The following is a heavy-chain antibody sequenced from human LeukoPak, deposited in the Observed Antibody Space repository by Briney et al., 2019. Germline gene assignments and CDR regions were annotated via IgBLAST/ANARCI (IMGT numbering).Heavy chain of an antibody. D-gene: IGHD3-9*01. CDR1: GGTFSSYA. J-gene: IGHJ3*02. V-gene: IGHV1-69*05. Sequence: SVKVSCKASGGTFSSYAISWVRQAPGQGLEWMGGIIPIFGTANYAQKFQGRVTITTDESTSTAYMELSSLRSEDTAVYFCARDPINVWFAFDIWGQGTMVTVSS. CDR2: IIPIFGTA. CDR3: ARDPINVWFAFDI.